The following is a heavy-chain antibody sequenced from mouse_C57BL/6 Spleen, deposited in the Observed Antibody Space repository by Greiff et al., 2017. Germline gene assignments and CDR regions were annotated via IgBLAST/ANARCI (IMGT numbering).Heavy chain of an antibody. CDR1: GFTFSDYY. CDR2: ISNGGGST. CDR3: ARHQDAMDY. J-gene: IGHJ4*01. Sequence: EVKLMESGGGLVQPGGSLKLSCAASGFTFSDYYMYWVRQTPEKRLEWVAYISNGGGSTYYPDTVKGRFTISRDNAKNTLYLQMSRLKSDDTTMYYSARHQDAMDYWGQGTSVTVSS. V-gene: IGHV5-12*01.